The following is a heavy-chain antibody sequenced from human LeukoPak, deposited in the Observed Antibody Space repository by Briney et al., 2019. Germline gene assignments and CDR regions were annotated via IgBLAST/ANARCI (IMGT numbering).Heavy chain of an antibody. CDR1: GFSFSTYA. Sequence: GGSLRLSCSASGFSFSTYAMTWVRQAPGKGLEWVSALSASGGTTYYADSVKGRFTISRDNSKKTLYLQMNSLRAEDTAVYYCARASDYDSGGYYIGGTFDYWGQGTLVTVSS. V-gene: IGHV3-23*01. CDR3: ARASDYDSGGYYIGGTFDY. CDR2: LSASGGTT. D-gene: IGHD3-22*01. J-gene: IGHJ4*02.